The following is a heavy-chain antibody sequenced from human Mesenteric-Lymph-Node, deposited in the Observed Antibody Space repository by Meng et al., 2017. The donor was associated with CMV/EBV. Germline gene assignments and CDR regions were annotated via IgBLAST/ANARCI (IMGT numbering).Heavy chain of an antibody. V-gene: IGHV3-53*01. Sequence: GESLKISCAASGFTVSSHYMSWVRQAPGKGLEWVSVIYSGGSTYYADSVKGRFTISRDNSKNTLYLQMNCLSAEDTAVYYCASAPLICSSTSCYRDYYYYGMDVWGQGTTVTVSS. CDR2: IYSGGST. CDR3: ASAPLICSSTSCYRDYYYYGMDV. J-gene: IGHJ6*02. CDR1: GFTVSSHY. D-gene: IGHD2-2*02.